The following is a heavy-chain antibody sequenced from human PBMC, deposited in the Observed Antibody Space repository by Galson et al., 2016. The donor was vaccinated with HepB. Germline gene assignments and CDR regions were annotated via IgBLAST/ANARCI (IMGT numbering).Heavy chain of an antibody. V-gene: IGHV1-8*01. CDR3: ARNSSGFGDRNYYYGLDV. CDR1: GYTFTNYE. J-gene: IGHJ6*04. D-gene: IGHD6-19*01. Sequence: SVKVSCKASGYTFTNYEINWVRQATGQGLEWMGWMNPNSGNTGYAQKFQGRVTMTRNTSISTAYMELSSLRSGDTAVYYCARNSSGFGDRNYYYGLDVWGKGTTVTVSS. CDR2: MNPNSGNT.